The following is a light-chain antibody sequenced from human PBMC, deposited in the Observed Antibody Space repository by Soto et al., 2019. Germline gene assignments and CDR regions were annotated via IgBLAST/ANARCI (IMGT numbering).Light chain of an antibody. CDR3: QHYNSYSEA. V-gene: IGKV1-5*01. Sequence: DIQMTQSPSTLSASVGDRVTITCRASQSISSWLAWYQQKPGKAPKLLIYDASSLQSGVPSRFSGIGSGTEFTLTISSLQPDDFATYYCQHYNSYSEAFGQGTKVDI. CDR1: QSISSW. J-gene: IGKJ1*01. CDR2: DAS.